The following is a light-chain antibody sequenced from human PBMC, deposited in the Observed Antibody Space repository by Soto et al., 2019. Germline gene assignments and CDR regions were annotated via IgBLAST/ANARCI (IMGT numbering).Light chain of an antibody. CDR1: QSVFHISNNKNY. CDR2: WAS. V-gene: IGKV4-1*01. J-gene: IGKJ4*01. Sequence: DIVMTQSPDSLAVSLGERATINCKSSQSVFHISNNKNYLTWYQQKPGQPPKLLIYWASTRESGVPDRFSGSGSWADFPLPLTSLQAEDWAVYYFQPFYIIPFTFGGGTKVDIK. CDR3: QPFYIIPFT.